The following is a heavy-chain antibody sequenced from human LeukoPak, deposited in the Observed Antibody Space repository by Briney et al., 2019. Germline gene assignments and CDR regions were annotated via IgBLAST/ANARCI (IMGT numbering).Heavy chain of an antibody. CDR1: GFTFHSYG. D-gene: IGHD3-10*01. CDR3: ARGPYYGSGTLDY. J-gene: IGHJ4*02. V-gene: IGHV3-33*01. CDR2: LSYDGSDK. Sequence: GGSLRLSCAASGFTFHSYGVHWVRQAPGKGLEWVAVLSYDGSDKYYSDSVEGRFTISRDNSNNMLYLQMNSLRAEDTAVYYCARGPYYGSGTLDYWGQGTLVTVSS.